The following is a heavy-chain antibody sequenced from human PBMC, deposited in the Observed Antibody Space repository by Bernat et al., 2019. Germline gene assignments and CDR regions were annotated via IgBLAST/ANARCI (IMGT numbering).Heavy chain of an antibody. J-gene: IGHJ4*02. CDR1: GYTFTSYD. D-gene: IGHD2-2*01. CDR3: ARFWRDCISTRWYGRSFDY. V-gene: IGHV1-8*01. Sequence: QVQLVQSGAEVKKPGASVKVSCKASGYTFTSYDINWVRQATGQGLEWMGWMNPNSGNTGYAQKCQGRVTMNRNTSKSTAYMELGSLRSEETAVYYCARFWRDCISTRWYGRSFDYWGQGTLVTVSS. CDR2: MNPNSGNT.